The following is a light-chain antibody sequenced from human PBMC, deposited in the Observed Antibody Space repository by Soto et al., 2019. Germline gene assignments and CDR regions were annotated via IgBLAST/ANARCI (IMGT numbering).Light chain of an antibody. Sequence: QSALTQPASVSGSPGQSIPISCTGTSSDVGGYHYVSWYQQHPGKAPKLMIYEVSNRPSGVSNRLSGSKSGNTASLTISGLQAEDEADYYCSSYTSSSSVVFGGGTKLTVL. J-gene: IGLJ2*01. V-gene: IGLV2-14*01. CDR3: SSYTSSSSVV. CDR1: SSDVGGYHY. CDR2: EVS.